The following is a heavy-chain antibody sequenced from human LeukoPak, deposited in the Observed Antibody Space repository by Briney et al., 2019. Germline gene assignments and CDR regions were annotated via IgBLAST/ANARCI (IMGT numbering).Heavy chain of an antibody. Sequence: PSQTLSLTCTVSGGSISSGSYYWSWIRQPAGKGLEWIGRIYTSGSTNYNPSLKSRVTISVDTSKNQFSLKLSSVTAADTAVYYCAAVTNGFGGMDVWGQGTTVTVSS. J-gene: IGHJ6*02. CDR2: IYTSGST. CDR1: GGSISSGSYY. D-gene: IGHD4-17*01. V-gene: IGHV4-61*02. CDR3: AAVTNGFGGMDV.